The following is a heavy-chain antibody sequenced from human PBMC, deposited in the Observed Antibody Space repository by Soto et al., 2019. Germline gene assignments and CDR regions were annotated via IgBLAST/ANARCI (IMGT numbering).Heavy chain of an antibody. CDR3: AREGASGFGMDV. D-gene: IGHD1-26*01. CDR2: IYPSGTT. CDR1: GGSMRTYY. V-gene: IGHV4-4*07. J-gene: IGHJ6*02. Sequence: SETLSLTCTVSGGSMRTYYWGWVRQPAGKPLEWIGRIYPSGTTNYNPSLKSRVTLSLDTSKNQFSLNLSSVTAADTAVYYCAREGASGFGMDVWGPGTTLTVSS.